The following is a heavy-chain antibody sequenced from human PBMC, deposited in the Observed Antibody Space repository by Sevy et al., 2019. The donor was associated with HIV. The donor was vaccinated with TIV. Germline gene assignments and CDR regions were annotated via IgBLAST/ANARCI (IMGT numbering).Heavy chain of an antibody. V-gene: IGHV3-23*01. D-gene: IGHD2-2*01. CDR1: GFTFSNYA. J-gene: IGHJ4*02. CDR2: FSFGCGKI. CDR3: AREGGSKPHDY. Sequence: GGSLRLSCAASGFTFSNYAMSWVRQAPGKGLEWVSIFSFGCGKINYADSVKGRFTISRDNSKNTLYLQMNSLRAEDTALYYCAREGGSKPHDYWGQGTLVTVSS.